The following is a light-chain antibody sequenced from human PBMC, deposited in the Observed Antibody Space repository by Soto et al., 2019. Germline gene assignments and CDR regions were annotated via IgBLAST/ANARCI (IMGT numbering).Light chain of an antibody. CDR3: RTLYSTLSAGV. J-gene: IGLJ2*01. CDR2: DNN. V-gene: IGLV1-51*01. Sequence: QSVLTQPPSVSAAPGQKVTSSCSGSSYNIGNNYGSWYQQLPGTAPKLLIYDNNKRPSGIPDRFSGSKSGTSATLGITGLQTGDEADYYCRTLYSTLSAGVFAVGTKLTVL. CDR1: SYNIGNNY.